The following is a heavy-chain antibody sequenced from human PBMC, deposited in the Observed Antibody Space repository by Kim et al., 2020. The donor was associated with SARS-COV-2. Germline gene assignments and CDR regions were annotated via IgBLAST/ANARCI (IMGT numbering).Heavy chain of an antibody. Sequence: GGSLRLSCAASGFTFHSYQMHWVRQAPGKGLVWVSRINSDGSSTSYADSVKGRFTISRDNAKNTLYLQMNSLRAEDTAVYYCARDKVFLCYCSSTSCSRYYYGMDVWGRGSTVTVSS. CDR3: ARDKVFLCYCSSTSCSRYYYGMDV. V-gene: IGHV3-74*01. CDR1: GFTFHSYQ. CDR2: INSDGSST. D-gene: IGHD2-2*01. J-gene: IGHJ6*02.